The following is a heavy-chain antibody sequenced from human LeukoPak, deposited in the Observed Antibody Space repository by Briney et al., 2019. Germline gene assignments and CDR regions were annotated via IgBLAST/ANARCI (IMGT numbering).Heavy chain of an antibody. J-gene: IGHJ4*02. CDR3: ARDIASSGSYWGGFGY. CDR2: INPNSGGT. D-gene: IGHD1-26*01. Sequence: GPSVKVSCKASGYTFTGYYMHWVRQAPGQGLQWMGWINPNSGGTNYAQKFQGRVTMTRDTSISTAYMELSRLRSDDTAVYYCARDIASSGSYWGGFGYWGQGILVTVSS. CDR1: GYTFTGYY. V-gene: IGHV1-2*02.